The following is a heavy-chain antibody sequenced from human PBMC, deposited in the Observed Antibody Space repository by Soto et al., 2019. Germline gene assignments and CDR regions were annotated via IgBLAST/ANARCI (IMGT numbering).Heavy chain of an antibody. CDR3: AREGAAEGFDY. CDR1: EFTFRSYG. Sequence: QVQLVESGGGVVQPGRSLRLSCTASEFTFRSYGMHWVRQAPGKGLEWVALIWSNGINKYYADSVKDRFTISRDNSKNTLYLQLNSLRVDDTAVYYCAREGAAEGFDYWGQGTRVTVSS. J-gene: IGHJ4*02. CDR2: IWSNGINK. V-gene: IGHV3-33*01. D-gene: IGHD6-13*01.